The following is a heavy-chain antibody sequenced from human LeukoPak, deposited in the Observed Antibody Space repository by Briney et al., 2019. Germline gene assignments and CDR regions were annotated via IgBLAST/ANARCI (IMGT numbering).Heavy chain of an antibody. V-gene: IGHV4-39*01. J-gene: IGHJ4*02. CDR3: ARQPLFHDYGDYSLDY. CDR1: GDSISSSRSY. D-gene: IGHD4-17*01. Sequence: KPSETLSLTCTVSGDSISSSRSYWGWIRQPPGKGLEWIGSIYYSGSTYYNPSLKSRVTISVDTSKNQFSLKLSSVTAADTAVYYCARQPLFHDYGDYSLDYWGQGTLVTVSS. CDR2: IYYSGST.